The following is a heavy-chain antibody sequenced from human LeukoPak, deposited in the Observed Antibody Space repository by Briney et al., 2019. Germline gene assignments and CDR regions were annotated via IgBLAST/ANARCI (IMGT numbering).Heavy chain of an antibody. D-gene: IGHD3-10*01. CDR3: ARDNYGSGSYYNRYYYGMDV. V-gene: IGHV3-7*01. CDR2: IKQDGSEK. J-gene: IGHJ6*02. Sequence: GGSLRLSCAASGFTFSSYWMSWVGQAPGKGLEWVANIKQDGSEKYYVDSVKGRFTISRDNAKNSLYLQMNSLRAEDTAVYYCARDNYGSGSYYNRYYYGMDVWGQGTTVTVSS. CDR1: GFTFSSYW.